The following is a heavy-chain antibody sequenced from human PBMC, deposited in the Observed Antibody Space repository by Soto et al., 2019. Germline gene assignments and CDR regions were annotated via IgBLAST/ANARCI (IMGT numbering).Heavy chain of an antibody. Sequence: EVQLLESGGGLVQPGGSLRLSCAGSGFTFNNFPMTWVRHVPGKGLEWVSSISDSGSDTFYADSVRGRFAISRDNSKSTLYLQMNSLRVDDTAIYYCGKTTYSRSWYFWGQGTLVTVSS. CDR2: ISDSGSDT. CDR3: GKTTYSRSWYF. J-gene: IGHJ4*02. V-gene: IGHV3-23*01. CDR1: GFTFNNFP. D-gene: IGHD6-13*01.